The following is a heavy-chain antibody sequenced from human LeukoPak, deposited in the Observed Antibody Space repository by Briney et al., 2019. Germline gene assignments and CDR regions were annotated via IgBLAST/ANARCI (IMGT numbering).Heavy chain of an antibody. CDR2: IYSGGST. J-gene: IGHJ4*02. D-gene: IGHD2-15*01. CDR3: TREEEASVGFDY. Sequence: GGSLTLSCAASGCTFSNYCMHWVRQPPGKGLVWVSVIYSGGSTYYADSVKGRFTISRDNSKDTLYLQMSSLRAEDAAAYSCTREEEASVGFDYWGQGALVTVAS. CDR1: GCTFSNYC. V-gene: IGHV3-66*01.